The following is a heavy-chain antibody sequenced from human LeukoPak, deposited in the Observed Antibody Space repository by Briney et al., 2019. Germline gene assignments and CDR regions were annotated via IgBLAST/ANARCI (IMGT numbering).Heavy chain of an antibody. J-gene: IGHJ4*02. V-gene: IGHV3-15*01. CDR3: AKYDTSVNFDY. D-gene: IGHD3-22*01. CDR1: GFTFTNAW. Sequence: GGSLRLSCVAYGFTFTNAWMSWVRQAPGKGLEWVGHIKSKADGGTTDYAAPVKGRFIISRDDSKHTLYLQVNSLKTDDTAVYYCAKYDTSVNFDYWGLGTLVTVSS. CDR2: IKSKADGGTT.